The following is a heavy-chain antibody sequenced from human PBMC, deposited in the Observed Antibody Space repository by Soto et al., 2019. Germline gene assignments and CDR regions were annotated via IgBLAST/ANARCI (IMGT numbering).Heavy chain of an antibody. CDR1: GFNFGSYG. V-gene: IGHV3-33*01. Sequence: GGSLRLSCAASGFNFGSYGMHWVRQAPGKGLEWVAVIWYDGSNKYYADSVKGRFTISRDNSKNTLYVQMNSLRVEDTAMYYCARHRPYSTPFYFAYWGQGTQVTVSS. CDR2: IWYDGSNK. J-gene: IGHJ4*02. D-gene: IGHD2-15*01. CDR3: ARHRPYSTPFYFAY.